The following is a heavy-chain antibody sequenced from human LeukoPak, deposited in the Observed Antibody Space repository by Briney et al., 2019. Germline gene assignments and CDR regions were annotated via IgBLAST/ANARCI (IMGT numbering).Heavy chain of an antibody. J-gene: IGHJ4*02. CDR3: ARSMVRGASDYFDY. Sequence: PSETLSLTCTVSGGSISSYYWSWIRQPPGKGLEWIGYIYYSGSTNYNPSLKSRVTISVDTSKNQFSLKLSSVTAADTAVYYCARSMVRGASDYFDYWGQGTLVTVSS. D-gene: IGHD3-10*01. V-gene: IGHV4-59*01. CDR1: GGSISSYY. CDR2: IYYSGST.